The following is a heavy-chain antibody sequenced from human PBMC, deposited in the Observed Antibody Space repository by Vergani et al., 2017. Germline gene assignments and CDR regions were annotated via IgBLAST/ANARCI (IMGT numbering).Heavy chain of an antibody. CDR1: GFTFSGSA. J-gene: IGHJ6*02. CDR2: IRSKANSYAT. V-gene: IGHV3-73*02. Sequence: EVQLVESGGGLVQPGGSLKLSCAASGFTFSGSAMHWVRQASGKGLEWVGRIRSKANSYATAYAASVKGRFTISRDDSKNTAYLQMNSLRAEDTALYYCAKDGGSSAIYRAYYYGMDVWGQGP. CDR3: AKDGGSSAIYRAYYYGMDV. D-gene: IGHD6-6*01.